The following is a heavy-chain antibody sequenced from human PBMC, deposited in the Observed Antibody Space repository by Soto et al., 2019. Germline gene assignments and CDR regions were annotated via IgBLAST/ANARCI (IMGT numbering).Heavy chain of an antibody. J-gene: IGHJ4*02. Sequence: ASVKVYCKASGGTFSSYTISWVRQAPGQGLEWMGRIIPILGIANYAQKFQGRVTITADKSTSTAYMELSSLRSEDTAVYYYEDDYVGYWGQGTPVTVSS. CDR3: EDDYVGY. V-gene: IGHV1-69*02. CDR1: GGTFSSYT. CDR2: IIPILGIA.